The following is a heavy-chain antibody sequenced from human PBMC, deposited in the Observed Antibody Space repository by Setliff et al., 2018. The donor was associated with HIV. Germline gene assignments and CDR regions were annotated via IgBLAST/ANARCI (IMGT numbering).Heavy chain of an antibody. D-gene: IGHD6-19*01. CDR3: AKGVRSSGWHSSDDAFDI. Sequence: GGSLRLSCAASGFNLNIFSMNWVRQAPGKGLEWVSAISGSGGSTYYADSVKGRFTISRDNSKNTLYLQMNSLRAEDTAVYYCAKGVRSSGWHSSDDAFDIWGQGTMVTVSS. CDR2: ISGSGGST. CDR1: GFNLNIFS. V-gene: IGHV3-23*01. J-gene: IGHJ3*02.